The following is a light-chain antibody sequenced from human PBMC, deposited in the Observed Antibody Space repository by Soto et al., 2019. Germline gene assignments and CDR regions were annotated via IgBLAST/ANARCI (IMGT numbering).Light chain of an antibody. CDR2: SSY. CDR1: NSNIGSNT. CDR3: AAWDDSLNGPL. V-gene: IGLV1-44*01. Sequence: QSVLTQPPSESGTPGQWVTISCSGSNSNIGSNTVHWYQQLPGTAPKLLIYSSYQRPSGVPDRFSGSKSGTSASLAISGLQSEDEAYYYCAAWDDSLNGPLFGGGTKVTVL. J-gene: IGLJ2*01.